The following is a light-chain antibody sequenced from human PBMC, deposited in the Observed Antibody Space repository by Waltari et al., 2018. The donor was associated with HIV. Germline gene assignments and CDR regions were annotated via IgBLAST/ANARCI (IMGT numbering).Light chain of an antibody. CDR1: SSTIGAYEY. CDR3: SSYTTTNTII. J-gene: IGLJ2*01. V-gene: IGLV2-14*03. Sequence: QSALPQPASVSGSPGQSITIHCTGTSSTIGAYEYVSWYRQHPDKAPQLLIYDVFYRPSGVSHRFSGSKSGNTASLTISGLQAEDEAVYSCSSYTTTNTIIFGGGTKLTVL. CDR2: DVF.